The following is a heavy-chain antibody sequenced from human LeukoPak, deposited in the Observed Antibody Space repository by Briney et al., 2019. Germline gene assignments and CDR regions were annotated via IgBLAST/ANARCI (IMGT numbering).Heavy chain of an antibody. D-gene: IGHD6-13*01. V-gene: IGHV4-59*01. J-gene: IGHJ6*02. Sequence: SETLSLTCTVSGGSISSYYWSWIRQPPGKGLEWIGYIYYSGSTNYNPSLKSRVTISVDTSKNQFSLKLSSVTAADTAVHYCARGPASSWDYYYYGMDVWGQETTVTVSS. CDR1: GGSISSYY. CDR2: IYYSGST. CDR3: ARGPASSWDYYYYGMDV.